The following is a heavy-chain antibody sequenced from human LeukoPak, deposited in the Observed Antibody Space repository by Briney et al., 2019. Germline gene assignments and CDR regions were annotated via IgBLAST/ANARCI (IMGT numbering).Heavy chain of an antibody. CDR3: ARFVSDWYEAPFDY. D-gene: IGHD3-9*01. V-gene: IGHV4-59*08. Sequence: PSETLSLTCTVSGGSISSYYWSWIRQPPGKGLEWNGYIYYSGSTNYNPSLKRRVTISVDTSKNQFSLNLTSVTAADTAVYYCARFVSDWYEAPFDYWGQGTLVTVSS. CDR2: IYYSGST. J-gene: IGHJ4*02. CDR1: GGSISSYY.